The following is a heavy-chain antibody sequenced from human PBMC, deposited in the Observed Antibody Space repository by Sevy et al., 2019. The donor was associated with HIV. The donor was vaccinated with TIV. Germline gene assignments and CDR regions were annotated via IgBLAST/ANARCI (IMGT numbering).Heavy chain of an antibody. CDR2: ISGSGGST. J-gene: IGHJ4*02. Sequence: GGSLRLSCTASGFAFSSYAMSWVRQAPGKGLEWVSGISGSGGSTYYADSVKGRFTISRDNSKSTLYLQMNTLRVDDTAVYYCAKGAYSSGWYVVVDYWGQGILVTVSS. V-gene: IGHV3-23*01. CDR1: GFAFSSYA. CDR3: AKGAYSSGWYVVVDY. D-gene: IGHD6-19*01.